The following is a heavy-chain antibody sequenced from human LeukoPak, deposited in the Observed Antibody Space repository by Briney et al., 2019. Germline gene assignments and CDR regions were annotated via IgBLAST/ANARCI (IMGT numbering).Heavy chain of an antibody. Sequence: SETLSLTCTVSGGSISSYYWSWIRQPAGKGLEWIWRIYTSGSTNYNPSLKSRVTISVDKSKNQFSLKLSSVTAADTAVYYCVRGRGAAAGTNYYYYMDVWGKGTTVTVSS. CDR3: VRGRGAAAGTNYYYYMDV. CDR1: GGSISSYY. J-gene: IGHJ6*03. CDR2: IYTSGST. D-gene: IGHD6-13*01. V-gene: IGHV4-4*07.